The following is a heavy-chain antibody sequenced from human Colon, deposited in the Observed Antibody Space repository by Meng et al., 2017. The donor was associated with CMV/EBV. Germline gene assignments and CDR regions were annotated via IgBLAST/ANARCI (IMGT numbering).Heavy chain of an antibody. V-gene: IGHV3-7*01. CDR3: AREDYHFGSGSLFDY. CDR1: GFTFSDYW. Sequence: GGPLRLSCASSGFTFSDYWMNWVRQAPGKGLEWVANIKYDGSEKYYGDSVRGRFTISRDNAKNSLFLQIDSLRAEDTAVYFCAREDYHFGSGSLFDYWGQGALVTVSS. D-gene: IGHD3-10*01. J-gene: IGHJ4*02. CDR2: IKYDGSEK.